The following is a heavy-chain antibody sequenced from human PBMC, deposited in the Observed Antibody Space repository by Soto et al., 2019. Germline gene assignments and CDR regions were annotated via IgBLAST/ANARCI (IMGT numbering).Heavy chain of an antibody. CDR2: IYPGDSHA. D-gene: IGHD1-26*01. Sequence: LGESLKISCKGSGYSFTNYWIGWVRQMPGKGLEWMGIIYPGDSHAIYSPSFQGQVTMSADKSISTAYLQWSSLKASDTATYYCARPYSGGPNDPFDVWGQGTMVTVSS. CDR1: GYSFTNYW. V-gene: IGHV5-51*01. J-gene: IGHJ3*01. CDR3: ARPYSGGPNDPFDV.